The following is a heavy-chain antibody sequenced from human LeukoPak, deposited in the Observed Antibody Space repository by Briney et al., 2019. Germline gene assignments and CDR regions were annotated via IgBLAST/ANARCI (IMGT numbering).Heavy chain of an antibody. V-gene: IGHV1-18*01. D-gene: IGHD2-2*01. CDR1: GYTFTSYG. J-gene: IGHJ5*02. CDR3: ARDAVNLMCSSTSCYPTSNWFDP. Sequence: ASVKVSCKASGYTFTSYGISWVRQAPGQGLEWMGWISAYNGNTKYAQKLQGRVTMTTDTSTSTAYMELRSLRSDDTAVYYCARDAVNLMCSSTSCYPTSNWFDPWGQGTLVTVSS. CDR2: ISAYNGNT.